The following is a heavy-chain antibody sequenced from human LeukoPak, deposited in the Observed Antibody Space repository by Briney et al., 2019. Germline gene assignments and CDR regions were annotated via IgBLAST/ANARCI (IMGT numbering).Heavy chain of an antibody. V-gene: IGHV4-59*01. CDR2: IYYSGST. Sequence: SETLSLTCFVSGGSISSDYWSWIRQPPGKGLEWIGYIYYSGSTNYNPSLKSRVTISVDTSKNQFSLKLSSVTAADTAVYYCARGEDSSSWYPTPTTFDYWGQGTLVTVSS. CDR1: GGSISSDY. CDR3: ARGEDSSSWYPTPTTFDY. D-gene: IGHD6-13*01. J-gene: IGHJ4*02.